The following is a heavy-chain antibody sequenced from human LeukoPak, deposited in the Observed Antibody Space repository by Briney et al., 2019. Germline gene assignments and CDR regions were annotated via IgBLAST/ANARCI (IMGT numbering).Heavy chain of an antibody. CDR3: ARLGRRVRGVMGFDY. Sequence: PSETLSLTCTVSGGSISSYYWSWIRQPPGKGLEWIGYIYYSGSTNYNPSLKSRVTISVDTSKNQFSLKLSSVTAADTAVYYCARLGRRVRGVMGFDYWGQGTLVTVSS. V-gene: IGHV4-59*08. CDR2: IYYSGST. D-gene: IGHD3-10*01. CDR1: GGSISSYY. J-gene: IGHJ4*02.